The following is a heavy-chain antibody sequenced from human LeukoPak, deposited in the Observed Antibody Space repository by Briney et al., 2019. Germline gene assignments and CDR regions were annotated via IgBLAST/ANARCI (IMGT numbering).Heavy chain of an antibody. CDR3: TRDLPYSSSWESIDY. CDR1: GYTFTSYG. J-gene: IGHJ4*02. CDR2: ISAYNGNT. V-gene: IGHV1-18*01. D-gene: IGHD6-13*01. Sequence: ASVKVSCKASGYTFTSYGISWVRQAPGQGLEWMGWISAYNGNTNYAQKLQGRVTMTTDTSTSTAYMELRSLRSDDTAVYYCTRDLPYSSSWESIDYWGQGTLVAVSS.